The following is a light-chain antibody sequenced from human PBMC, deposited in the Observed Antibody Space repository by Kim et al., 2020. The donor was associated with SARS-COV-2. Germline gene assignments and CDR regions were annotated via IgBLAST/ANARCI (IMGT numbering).Light chain of an antibody. Sequence: QSVLPQPPSVSGASGQRVTISCSGSSSNIASQYVNWYQVLPGAAPKLLIYDNHRRPSGVPARFSGSKSGTSASLAISGLLSEDEADYYCGTWDDSLNGGVFGGGTQLTVL. CDR3: GTWDDSLNGGV. V-gene: IGLV1-44*01. CDR1: SSNIASQY. CDR2: DNH. J-gene: IGLJ3*02.